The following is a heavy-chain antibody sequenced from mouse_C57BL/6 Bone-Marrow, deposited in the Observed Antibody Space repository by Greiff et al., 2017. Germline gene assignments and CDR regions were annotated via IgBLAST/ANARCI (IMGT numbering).Heavy chain of an antibody. Sequence: QVQLQQSGPELVRPGASVKISCKASGYAFSGSWMNWVKQRPGQGLAWIGRIYPGDGDTNYNGKFKGKATLTADKSSSTAYMQLSSLPSEDSAVYFCARPSMMTTLFDYWGQGTTLTVSS. CDR1: GYAFSGSW. CDR2: IYPGDGDT. J-gene: IGHJ2*01. CDR3: ARPSMMTTLFDY. V-gene: IGHV1-82*01. D-gene: IGHD2-4*01.